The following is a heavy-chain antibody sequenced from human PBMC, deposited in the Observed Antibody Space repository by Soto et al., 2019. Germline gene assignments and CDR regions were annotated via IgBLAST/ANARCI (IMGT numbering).Heavy chain of an antibody. J-gene: IGHJ3*02. V-gene: IGHV1-24*01. CDR2: FDPEDGET. CDR1: GYTLTELS. CDR3: ALYCSSTSCPTWYAFDI. D-gene: IGHD2-2*01. Sequence: ASVKVSCKVSGYTLTELSMHWVRQAPGKGLEWMGGFDPEDGETIYVQKFQGRVTMTEDTSTDTAYMELSSLRSEDTAVYYCALYCSSTSCPTWYAFDIWGQGTMVTVSS.